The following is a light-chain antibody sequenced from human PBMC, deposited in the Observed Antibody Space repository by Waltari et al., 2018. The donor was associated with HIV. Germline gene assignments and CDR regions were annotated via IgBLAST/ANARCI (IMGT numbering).Light chain of an antibody. V-gene: IGKV3-20*01. J-gene: IGKJ2*01. CDR2: DAS. Sequence: EIVLTQSPGTLSLSSGERATLPCTASQSVSSNYLAWYQQKPGQAPRLLIYDASSRATGIPDRFSGSGSGTDFTLTISRLEPEDFAVYYCQQYGMSPRTFGRGTKLEIK. CDR3: QQYGMSPRT. CDR1: QSVSSNY.